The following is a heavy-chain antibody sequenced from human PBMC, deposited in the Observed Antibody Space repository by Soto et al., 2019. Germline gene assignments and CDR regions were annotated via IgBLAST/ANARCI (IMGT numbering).Heavy chain of an antibody. D-gene: IGHD6-19*01. Sequence: QVQLVQSGAEVKKPGASVTVSCKASGYTFTNYGINWVRQAPGQGLEWMGWISAYSGNTNYAQKLQDRVTMTTDTSTSTAYMELRSLRSDDTAVYYCARRPHLADNVELDYWGQGPLVTVSS. V-gene: IGHV1-18*01. CDR2: ISAYSGNT. CDR3: ARRPHLADNVELDY. J-gene: IGHJ4*02. CDR1: GYTFTNYG.